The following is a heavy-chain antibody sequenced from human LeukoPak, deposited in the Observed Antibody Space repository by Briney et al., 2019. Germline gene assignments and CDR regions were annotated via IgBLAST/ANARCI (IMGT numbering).Heavy chain of an antibody. D-gene: IGHD3-16*01. CDR3: ARVGFDAFDI. CDR2: IIPIFGTA. CDR1: GGTFSSYA. Sequence: ASVKVSCKASGGTFSSYAISWARQAPGQGLEWMGGIIPIFGTANYAQKFQGRVTITADESTSTAYMELSSLRSEDTAVYYCARVGFDAFDIWGQGTMVTVSS. J-gene: IGHJ3*02. V-gene: IGHV1-69*13.